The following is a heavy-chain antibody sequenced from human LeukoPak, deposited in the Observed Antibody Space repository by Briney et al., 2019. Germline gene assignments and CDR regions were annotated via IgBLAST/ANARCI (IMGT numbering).Heavy chain of an antibody. CDR3: VRDLILVWTPGDDFDF. D-gene: IGHD3-16*01. CDR2: INEDASII. J-gene: IGHJ4*02. V-gene: IGHV3-74*01. CDR1: GFTFSGYW. Sequence: GGSLRLSCAASGFTFSGYWMHWVRQAPGKGLEWVSRINEDASIITYADSVKGRFIISRDNTKNSLYLQMNSLIAEDTAVYYCVRDLILVWTPGDDFDFWGQGTLVTVSS.